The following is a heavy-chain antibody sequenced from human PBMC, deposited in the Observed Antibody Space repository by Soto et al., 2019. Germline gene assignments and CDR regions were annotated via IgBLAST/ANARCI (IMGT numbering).Heavy chain of an antibody. J-gene: IGHJ5*02. CDR3: AKGRGALSVVSNWFDP. V-gene: IGHV3-9*01. Sequence: EEQLVESGGGLVQPGRSLRLSCAAFGFTFEDYAMHWIRQAPGKGLEWVSGINWNSGSTGYADSMKGRFTISRDNANNSLHLEMNSLKTEETALYYCAKGRGALSVVSNWFDPWGQGALVTVSS. CDR1: GFTFEDYA. CDR2: INWNSGST. D-gene: IGHD2-2*01.